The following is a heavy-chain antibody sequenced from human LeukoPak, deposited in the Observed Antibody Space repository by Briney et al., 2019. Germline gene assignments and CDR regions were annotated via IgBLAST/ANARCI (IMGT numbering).Heavy chain of an antibody. J-gene: IGHJ4*02. Sequence: TPSETLSLTCTVSGGSISSYYWSWIRQPPGKGLEWIGYIYYSGSTNYNPSLKSRVTISVDTSKNQFSLKLSSVTAADTAVYYCARAPLGWELHDYWGQGTLVTVSS. V-gene: IGHV4-59*12. CDR1: GGSISSYY. CDR3: ARAPLGWELHDY. CDR2: IYYSGST. D-gene: IGHD2-15*01.